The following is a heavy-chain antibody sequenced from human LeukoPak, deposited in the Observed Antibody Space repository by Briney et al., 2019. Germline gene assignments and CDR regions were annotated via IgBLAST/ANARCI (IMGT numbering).Heavy chain of an antibody. CDR3: ARGRALRFLEWFTSDY. V-gene: IGHV4-39*07. Sequence: TSETLSLTCTVSGGSISSSSYYWGWIRQPPGKGLEWIGEINHSGSTNYNPSLKSRVTISVDTSKNQFSLKLSSVTAADTAVYYCARGRALRFLEWFTSDYWGQGTLVTVSS. CDR2: INHSGST. J-gene: IGHJ4*02. D-gene: IGHD3-3*01. CDR1: GGSISSSSYY.